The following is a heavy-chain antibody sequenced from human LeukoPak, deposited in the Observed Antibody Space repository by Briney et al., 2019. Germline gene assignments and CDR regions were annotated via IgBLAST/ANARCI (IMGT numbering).Heavy chain of an antibody. CDR1: GFSFRNYA. J-gene: IGHJ4*02. D-gene: IGHD2-2*01. CDR2: ISGSADST. V-gene: IGHV3-23*01. Sequence: GGSLRLSCAASGFSFRNYAMSWVRQAPGKGLEWVSGISGSADSTYYADSVKGRFTISRDNAKNSLYLQMNSLRAEDTAVYYCAREVREVPHWGQGTLVTVSS. CDR3: AREVREVPH.